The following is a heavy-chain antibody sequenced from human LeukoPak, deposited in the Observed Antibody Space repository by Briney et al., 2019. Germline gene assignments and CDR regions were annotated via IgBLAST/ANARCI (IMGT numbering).Heavy chain of an antibody. CDR2: ISGSGGST. CDR1: GFSVSTSF. J-gene: IGHJ4*02. Sequence: GGSLRLSCTASGFSVSTSFMSWVRQAPGKGLEWVSAISGSGGSTYYADSVKGRFTISRDNSKNTLYLQMNSLRAEDTAVYYCAKRSVVVPAAMGPAFDYWGQGTLVTVSS. D-gene: IGHD2-2*01. CDR3: AKRSVVVPAAMGPAFDY. V-gene: IGHV3-23*01.